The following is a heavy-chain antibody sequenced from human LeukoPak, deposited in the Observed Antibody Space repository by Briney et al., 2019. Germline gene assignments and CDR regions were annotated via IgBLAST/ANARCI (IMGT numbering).Heavy chain of an antibody. D-gene: IGHD3-10*01. Sequence: PSETLSLTCAVSGGSISSSNWWSWVRQPPGKGLEWIGEIYHSGSTNYNPSLKSRVTISVDKSKNQFSLKLSSVTAADTAVYYCARQTLKPGITMVRALLPRPRNWFDPWGQGTLVTVSS. CDR3: ARQTLKPGITMVRALLPRPRNWFDP. J-gene: IGHJ5*02. V-gene: IGHV4-4*02. CDR2: IYHSGST. CDR1: GGSISSSNW.